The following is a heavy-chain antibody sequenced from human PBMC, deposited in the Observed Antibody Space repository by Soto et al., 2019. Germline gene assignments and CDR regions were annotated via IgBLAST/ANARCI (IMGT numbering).Heavy chain of an antibody. D-gene: IGHD6-19*01. V-gene: IGHV4-34*01. J-gene: IGHJ4*02. CDR3: AVTGPGIAVAGEFDY. Sequence: QVQLQQWGAGLLKPSETLSLTCAVYGGSFSGYYWSWIRQPPGKGLEWIGEINHSGSTNYNPSLKSRVTISVDTSKNQFSLKLSSVTAADTAVYYCAVTGPGIAVAGEFDYWGQGTLVTVSS. CDR1: GGSFSGYY. CDR2: INHSGST.